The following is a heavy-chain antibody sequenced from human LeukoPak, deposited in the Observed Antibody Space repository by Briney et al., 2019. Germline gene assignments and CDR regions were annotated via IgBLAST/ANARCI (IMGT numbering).Heavy chain of an antibody. J-gene: IGHJ3*02. CDR1: GFTVSSNY. V-gene: IGHV3-53*05. D-gene: IGHD4-17*01. Sequence: GGSLRLSCAASGFTVSSNYMSWVRQAPGKGLEWVSVLYSGGSSRYYTESVKGRFTITGDNTENTLYLQMNNVRPEDTAVYFCARERVGTTRDTFDIWGQGTTVIVSS. CDR3: ARERVGTTRDTFDI. CDR2: LYSGGSSR.